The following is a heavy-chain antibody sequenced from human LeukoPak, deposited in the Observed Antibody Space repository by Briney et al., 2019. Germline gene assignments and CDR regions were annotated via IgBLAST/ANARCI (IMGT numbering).Heavy chain of an antibody. CDR3: ARVMYYYDSSGSGNAFDI. D-gene: IGHD3-22*01. CDR1: GGTFSSYA. J-gene: IGHJ3*02. CDR2: IIPILGIA. V-gene: IGHV1-69*04. Sequence: GASVKVSCKASGGTFSSYAISWVRQAPGQGLEWMGRIIPILGIANYAQKFQGRVTITADKSTSTAYMELSSLRSEDTAVYYCARVMYYYDSSGSGNAFDIWGQGTMVTVSS.